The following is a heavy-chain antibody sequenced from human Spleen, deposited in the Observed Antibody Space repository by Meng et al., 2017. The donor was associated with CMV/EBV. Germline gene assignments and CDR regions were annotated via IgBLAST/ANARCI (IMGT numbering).Heavy chain of an antibody. Sequence: AETLSLTCIVSGGSISSYYWSWIRQPPGKGLEWIGYIYYSGSTNYNPSLKSRVTISVDTSKNQFSLKLSSVTAADTAVYYCARGIEYFDLWGRGTLVTVSS. V-gene: IGHV4-59*01. CDR3: ARGIEYFDL. CDR2: IYYSGST. D-gene: IGHD2/OR15-2a*01. CDR1: GGSISSYY. J-gene: IGHJ2*01.